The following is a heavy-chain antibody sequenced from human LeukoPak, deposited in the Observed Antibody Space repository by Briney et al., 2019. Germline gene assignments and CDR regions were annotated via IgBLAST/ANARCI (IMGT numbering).Heavy chain of an antibody. CDR2: ISYDGNNK. D-gene: IGHD2-21*02. J-gene: IGHJ4*02. CDR3: ARSIVVVTYLAY. Sequence: GGSLRLSCAASGFAFSSYALHWVRQAPGQGLQWVASISYDGNNKYYADSVRGRFTISRDSAKNTLYLQMNSLSTEDTAMYYCARSIVVVTYLAYWGQGTLVTVSS. CDR1: GFAFSSYA. V-gene: IGHV3-30-3*01.